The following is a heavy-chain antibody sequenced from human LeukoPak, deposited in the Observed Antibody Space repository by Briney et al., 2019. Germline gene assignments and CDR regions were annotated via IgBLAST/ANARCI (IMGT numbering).Heavy chain of an antibody. V-gene: IGHV4-34*01. J-gene: IGHJ4*02. CDR2: INHSGST. CDR1: GGSFSGYY. CDR3: ARPHTRAYDSSGYFDY. D-gene: IGHD3-22*01. Sequence: SETLSLTCAVYGGSFSGYYWSWIRQPPGKGLEWIGEINHSGSTNYNPSLKSRVIISVDTSKNQFSLKLSSVTAADTAVYYCARPHTRAYDSSGYFDYWGQGNLVTVSS.